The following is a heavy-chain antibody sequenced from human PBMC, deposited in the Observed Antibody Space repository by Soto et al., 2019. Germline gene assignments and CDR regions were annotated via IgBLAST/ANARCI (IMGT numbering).Heavy chain of an antibody. CDR2: ISAYNGNT. V-gene: IGHV1-18*01. CDR1: GYTFTSYG. Sequence: GASVKVSCKASGYTFTSYGISWVRQAPGQGLEWMGWISAYNGNTNYAQKLQGRVTMTTDTSTSTAYMELRSLRSDDTAVYYCARDDYYGSGGSYYYYYYYMDVWGKGTTVTVSS. D-gene: IGHD3-10*01. CDR3: ARDDYYGSGGSYYYYYYYMDV. J-gene: IGHJ6*03.